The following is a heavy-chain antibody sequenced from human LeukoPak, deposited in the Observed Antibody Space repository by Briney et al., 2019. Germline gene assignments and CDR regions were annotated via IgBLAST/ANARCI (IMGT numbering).Heavy chain of an antibody. CDR2: IYYSGST. J-gene: IGHJ4*02. CDR1: GGSISSYY. V-gene: IGHV4-59*01. CDR3: ARGIDSSGLPLDY. Sequence: SETLSLTCTVSGGSISSYYWSWIRQPPGKGLEWIGYIYYSGSTNYNPSLKSRVTISVDTSKNQFSLKLSSVTAADTAVYYCARGIDSSGLPLDYWGQGTLVTVSS. D-gene: IGHD3-22*01.